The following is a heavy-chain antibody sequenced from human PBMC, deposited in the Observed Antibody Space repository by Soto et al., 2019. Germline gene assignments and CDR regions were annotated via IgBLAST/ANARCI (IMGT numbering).Heavy chain of an antibody. V-gene: IGHV1-2*04. CDR1: GYTFTGYY. CDR3: ASASYSSSCFENYHYYYMDV. J-gene: IGHJ6*03. CDR2: INPNSGGT. Sequence: ASVKVSCKASGYTFTGYYMHWVRQAPGQGLEWMGWINPNSGGTNYAQKFQGWVTMTRDTSISTAYMGLSSLRSDDTAVYYCASASYSSSCFENYHYYYMDVWGKGNTVTVSS. D-gene: IGHD6-6*01.